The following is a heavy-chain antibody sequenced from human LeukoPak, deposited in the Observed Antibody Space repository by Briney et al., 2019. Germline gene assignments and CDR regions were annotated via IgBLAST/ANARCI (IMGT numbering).Heavy chain of an antibody. J-gene: IGHJ6*03. Sequence: PGGSLRLSCAASGFTFDDYAMHWVRQAPGKGLEWVSGISWNSGSIGYADSVKGRFSISRDNAKNSLYLQMNSLRAEDTAVYYCARSGYSYGSYYYYYMDVWGKGTTVTVSS. V-gene: IGHV3-9*01. CDR1: GFTFDDYA. D-gene: IGHD5-18*01. CDR2: ISWNSGSI. CDR3: ARSGYSYGSYYYYYMDV.